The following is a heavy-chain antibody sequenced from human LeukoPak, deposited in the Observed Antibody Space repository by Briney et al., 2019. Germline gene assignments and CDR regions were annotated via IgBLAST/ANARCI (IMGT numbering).Heavy chain of an antibody. V-gene: IGHV4-39*01. CDR1: GGSISSSSYY. CDR2: IYYSRST. CDR3: ARHYYYYYYMDV. Sequence: SETLSLTXTVSGGSISSSSYYCGGIRQPPGRGLEWIGRIYYSRSTCYNPSLKTRVTISVDTSKKQFSLKLSSVTAADTAVYYSARHYYYYYYMDVWGKGTTVTVSS. J-gene: IGHJ6*03.